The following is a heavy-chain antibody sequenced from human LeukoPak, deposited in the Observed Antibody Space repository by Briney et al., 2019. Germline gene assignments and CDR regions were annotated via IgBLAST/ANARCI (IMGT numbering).Heavy chain of an antibody. Sequence: ASVKVSCKASGYTFTSYGISWVRQAPGQGLEWMGWISAYNGNTNYAQKLQGRVTMTTDTSTSTAYMELRSLRSDDTAVYYCARDRNVPYYYYYMDVWGKGTTVTVSS. CDR2: ISAYNGNT. CDR1: GYTFTSYG. CDR3: ARDRNVPYYYYYMDV. D-gene: IGHD1-1*01. J-gene: IGHJ6*03. V-gene: IGHV1-18*01.